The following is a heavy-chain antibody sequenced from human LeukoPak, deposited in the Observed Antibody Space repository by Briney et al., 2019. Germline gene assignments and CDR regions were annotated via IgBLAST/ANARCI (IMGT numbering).Heavy chain of an antibody. Sequence: GGSLRLSCAASGFTFSSYAMSWVRQAPGKGLKWVSGISGSSGSTYYADSVKGRFTISRDNSKNTLYLQMNSLRVEDTAVYYCAKDPHRSTSPWYFDLWGRGTLVIVSS. J-gene: IGHJ2*01. D-gene: IGHD6-6*01. CDR2: ISGSSGST. V-gene: IGHV3-23*01. CDR3: AKDPHRSTSPWYFDL. CDR1: GFTFSSYA.